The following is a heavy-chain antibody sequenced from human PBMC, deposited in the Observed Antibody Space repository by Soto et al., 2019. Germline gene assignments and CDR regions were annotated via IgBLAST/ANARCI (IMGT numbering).Heavy chain of an antibody. CDR2: TYYRSKWYT. Sequence: SQTLSLTCXISGDKVSSTSAGWGGIGQSPSRGLEWLGRTYYRSKWYTDYELSVKSRITINADTSKNQFSLQLNSVTPEHTAVYYCTRDQDTVYAYWGQGTLVTVSS. CDR1: GDKVSSTSAG. J-gene: IGHJ4*02. V-gene: IGHV6-1*01. CDR3: TRDQDTVYAY. D-gene: IGHD5-18*01.